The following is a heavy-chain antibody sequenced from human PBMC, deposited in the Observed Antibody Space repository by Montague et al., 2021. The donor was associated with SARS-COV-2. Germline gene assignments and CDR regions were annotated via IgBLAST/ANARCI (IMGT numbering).Heavy chain of an antibody. Sequence: TLSLTCTVSGGSISSGSHYWSWIRQPAGKGLEWIGRIDTSGNTKYISSLKSRVTISVDTSKNQFSLKLSSVTAADTAVYYCARRIDYYGIDVYGQGTTVTVSS. CDR2: IDTSGNT. CDR1: GGSISSGSHY. D-gene: IGHD1-26*01. V-gene: IGHV4-61*02. J-gene: IGHJ6*02. CDR3: ARRIDYYGIDV.